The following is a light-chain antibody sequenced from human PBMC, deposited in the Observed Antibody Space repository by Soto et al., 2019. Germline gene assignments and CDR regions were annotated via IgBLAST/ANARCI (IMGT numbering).Light chain of an antibody. CDR2: KAS. V-gene: IGKV1-5*03. CDR1: QSISNW. Sequence: DIQMTQSPSTLSASVGDRVTITCRASQSISNWLAWYQQKPGKAPKLLIYKASNLESGVPSRFSGSGSGTEFTLTFSSLQPDDFATYYCQQYNSSFGPGTKVDIK. J-gene: IGKJ3*01. CDR3: QQYNSS.